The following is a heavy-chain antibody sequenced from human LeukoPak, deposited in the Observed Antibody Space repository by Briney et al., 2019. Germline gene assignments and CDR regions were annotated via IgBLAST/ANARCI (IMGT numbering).Heavy chain of an antibody. J-gene: IGHJ4*02. Sequence: GGSLRLSCAASGITFSNYAMNWVRQAPGKGLEWVGRIKSKTDGGTTDYAAPVKGRFTISRDDSKNTLYLQMNSLKTEDTAVYYCTIPIHYDILTAFDYWGQGTLVTVSS. D-gene: IGHD3-9*01. CDR2: IKSKTDGGTT. V-gene: IGHV3-15*01. CDR1: GITFSNYA. CDR3: TIPIHYDILTAFDY.